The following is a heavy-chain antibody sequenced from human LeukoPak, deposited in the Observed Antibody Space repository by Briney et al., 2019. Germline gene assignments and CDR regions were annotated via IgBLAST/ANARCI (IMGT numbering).Heavy chain of an antibody. V-gene: IGHV4-34*01. CDR2: INHSGST. D-gene: IGHD2-2*01. J-gene: IGHJ6*02. Sequence: SETLSLTCAVYGGSFSGYYWSWTRQPPGKGLEWIGEINHSGSTNYNPSLKSRVTISVDTSKNQFSLKLSSVTAADTAVYYCARGLGYCSSTSCYLGDYYYYGMDVWGQGTTVTVSS. CDR1: GGSFSGYY. CDR3: ARGLGYCSSTSCYLGDYYYYGMDV.